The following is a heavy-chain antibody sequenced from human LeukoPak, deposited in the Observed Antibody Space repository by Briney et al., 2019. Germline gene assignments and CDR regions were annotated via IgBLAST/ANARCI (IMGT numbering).Heavy chain of an antibody. Sequence: GRSLRLSCAASGFTFSSYAMHWVRQAPGKGLEWVAVISYDGSNKYYADSVKGRFTISRDNSKNTLYLQMNSLRAQDTAVYYCAKGAGYSYGYEVDYWRQGTLVTVSS. CDR1: GFTFSSYA. V-gene: IGHV3-30*04. CDR2: ISYDGSNK. J-gene: IGHJ4*02. CDR3: AKGAGYSYGYEVDY. D-gene: IGHD5-18*01.